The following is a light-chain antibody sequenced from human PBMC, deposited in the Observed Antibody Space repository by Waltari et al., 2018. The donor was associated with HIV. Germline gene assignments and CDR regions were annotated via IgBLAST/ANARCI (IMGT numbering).Light chain of an antibody. CDR1: QSVSSN. J-gene: IGKJ4*01. V-gene: IGKV3-15*01. Sequence: EIVMTQSPAALSVFPGERATLSCTPSQSVSSNLAWYQQKPGQAPRPLIYGASTRATGIPARFSGSGSGTEFTLTISSLQSEDFAVYYCQQYNNGPPLTFGGGTKVEIK. CDR2: GAS. CDR3: QQYNNGPPLT.